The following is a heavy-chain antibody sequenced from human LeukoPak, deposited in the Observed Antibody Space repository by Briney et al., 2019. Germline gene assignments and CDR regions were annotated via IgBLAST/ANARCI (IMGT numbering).Heavy chain of an antibody. CDR3: AKDYCSSTSCYEEGPDY. J-gene: IGHJ4*02. Sequence: GGSLRLSCAASGFTFSSYAMSWVRQAPGKGLEWVSAISGSGGSKYYADSVKGRFTISRDNSKNTLYLQMNSLRAEDTAVYYCAKDYCSSTSCYEEGPDYWGQGTLVTVSS. V-gene: IGHV3-23*01. CDR1: GFTFSSYA. CDR2: ISGSGGSK. D-gene: IGHD2-2*01.